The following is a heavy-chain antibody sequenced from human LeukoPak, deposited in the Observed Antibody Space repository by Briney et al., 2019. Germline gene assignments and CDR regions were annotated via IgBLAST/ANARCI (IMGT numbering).Heavy chain of an antibody. V-gene: IGHV3-21*01. J-gene: IGHJ4*02. Sequence: AGGSLRLSCAAPGFTLSGYSMNWVRQAPGKGLKWISSNSISTNYIDYADPVKGRFTISRDNAKNSLYLQVNSLRAEDTVVYYCAAFATSNAQWANFDFWGQGTLVTVSS. CDR3: AAFATSNAQWANFDF. CDR2: NSISTNYI. D-gene: IGHD1-1*01. CDR1: GFTLSGYS.